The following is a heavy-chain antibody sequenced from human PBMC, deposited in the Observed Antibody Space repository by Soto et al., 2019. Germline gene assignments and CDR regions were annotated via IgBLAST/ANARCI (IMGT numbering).Heavy chain of an antibody. D-gene: IGHD3-10*01. CDR2: IYYSGST. CDR1: GGSISSYY. Sequence: SETLSLTCTVSGGSISSYYWSWIRQPPGKGLEWIGYIYYSGSTNYNPSLKSRVTISVDTSKNQFSLKLSSVTAADTAVYYCARDRADNWFDPWRQGTLVTVSS. CDR3: ARDRADNWFDP. V-gene: IGHV4-59*01. J-gene: IGHJ5*02.